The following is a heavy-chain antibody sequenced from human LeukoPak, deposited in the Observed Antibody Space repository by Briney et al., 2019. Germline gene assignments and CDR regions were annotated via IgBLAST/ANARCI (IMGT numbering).Heavy chain of an antibody. Sequence: QAGGSLRLSCAASGFTFSSYGMHWVRQAPGKGLEWVAVISYDGSNKYYADSVKGRFTISRDNSKNTLYLQMNSLRAEDTAVYYCARAFLRGVILCAFDIWGQGTMVTVSS. CDR2: ISYDGSNK. D-gene: IGHD3-10*01. J-gene: IGHJ3*02. CDR1: GFTFSSYG. V-gene: IGHV3-30*03. CDR3: ARAFLRGVILCAFDI.